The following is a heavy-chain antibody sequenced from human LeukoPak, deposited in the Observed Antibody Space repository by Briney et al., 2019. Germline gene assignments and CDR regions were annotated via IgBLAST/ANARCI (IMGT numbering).Heavy chain of an antibody. CDR1: GYTFTSYY. J-gene: IGHJ3*02. Sequence: GASVKVSCKASGYTFTSYYMHWVRQAPGQGLEWMGWINPNSGGTNYAQKFQGRVTMTRDTSISTAYMELSRLRSDDTAVYYCARAITMIVVVNAFDIWGQGTMVTVSS. CDR3: ARAITMIVVVNAFDI. CDR2: INPNSGGT. V-gene: IGHV1-2*02. D-gene: IGHD3-22*01.